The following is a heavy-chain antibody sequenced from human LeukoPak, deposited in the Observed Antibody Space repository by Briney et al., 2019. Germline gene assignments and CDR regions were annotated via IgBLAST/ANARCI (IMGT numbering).Heavy chain of an antibody. D-gene: IGHD3-3*01. J-gene: IGHJ4*02. Sequence: PGGSLRLSCAASGFTFSSYSMNWVRQAPGKGLEWVSYISSSSSTIYYADSVKGRFTISRDNAKNSLYLQMNSLRAEDTAVYYCAKEGDYYGDYFDYWGQGTLVTVSS. CDR2: ISSSSSTI. CDR3: AKEGDYYGDYFDY. V-gene: IGHV3-48*01. CDR1: GFTFSSYS.